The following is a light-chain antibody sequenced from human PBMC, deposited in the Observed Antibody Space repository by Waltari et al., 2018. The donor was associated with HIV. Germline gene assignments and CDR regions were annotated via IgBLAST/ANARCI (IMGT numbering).Light chain of an antibody. CDR1: SLHTAPCFT. Sequence: QSVLTQPPSVSGAPGQRVPISCSWTSLHTAPCFTLPWYQHLPGTAPKLLIYATTNRPSGVPDRFSGSKSGASASLAITGLQAEDEADYYCQSYDNSLTSYVFATGTRVTVL. CDR3: QSYDNSLTSYV. CDR2: ATT. V-gene: IGLV1-40*03. J-gene: IGLJ1*01.